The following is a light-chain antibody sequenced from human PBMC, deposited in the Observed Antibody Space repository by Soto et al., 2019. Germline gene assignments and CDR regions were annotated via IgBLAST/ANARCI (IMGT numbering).Light chain of an antibody. CDR3: QQYLDWPLT. V-gene: IGKV3-15*01. J-gene: IGKJ4*01. CDR2: YIS. CDR1: QSLATN. Sequence: EIVMTQSPVTLSVSPGERVTLSCRASQSLATNLAWYQQKPGQTPRLVIYYISARASGIPGRFSGSGFGTDFTLTISSLQPEDSAVYYCQQYLDWPLTFGGGTKVEI.